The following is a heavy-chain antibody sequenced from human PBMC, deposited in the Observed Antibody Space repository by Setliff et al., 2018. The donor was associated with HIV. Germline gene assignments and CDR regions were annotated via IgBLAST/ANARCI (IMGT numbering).Heavy chain of an antibody. V-gene: IGHV4-59*08. CDR3: ARLKSASGYFGFDS. CDR1: GGSISSYY. Sequence: SETLSLTCTVSGGSISSYYWSWIRLPPGKGLEWIGYIYYSGTADYNPSLKSRATISIDTSNNQFALKLTSMTAADTAVYFCARLKSASGYFGFDSWGQGTLVTVSS. CDR2: IYYSGTA. J-gene: IGHJ4*02. D-gene: IGHD5-12*01.